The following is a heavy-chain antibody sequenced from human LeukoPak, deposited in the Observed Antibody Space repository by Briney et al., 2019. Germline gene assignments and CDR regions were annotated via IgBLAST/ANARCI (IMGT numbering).Heavy chain of an antibody. Sequence: GGSLRLSCAASGFTFSSYAMSWVRQAPGKGLEWVSAISGSGGSTYYADSVKGRFTISRDNSKNTLYLQMNSLRAEDTAVYYCAKDRVTTRYYYYYMDVWGKGTTVTVSS. CDR3: AKDRVTTRYYYYYMDV. V-gene: IGHV3-23*01. CDR2: ISGSGGST. CDR1: GFTFSSYA. J-gene: IGHJ6*03. D-gene: IGHD1-1*01.